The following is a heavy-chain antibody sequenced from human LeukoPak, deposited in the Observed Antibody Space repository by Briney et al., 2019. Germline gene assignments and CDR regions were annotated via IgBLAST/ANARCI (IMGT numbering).Heavy chain of an antibody. J-gene: IGHJ4*02. CDR3: VRSEGGCLDY. CDR2: TYYRSKWYN. Sequence: SQTLSLTCAISGDTVYSNSAAWNWIRPSPSRGLEWLGRTYYRSKWYNDYAVSVKSRITINPDTSKNQFSLQLNSVTPEDTAVYYCVRSEGGCLDYWGQGTLVTVSS. V-gene: IGHV6-1*01. CDR1: GDTVYSNSAA. D-gene: IGHD1-26*01.